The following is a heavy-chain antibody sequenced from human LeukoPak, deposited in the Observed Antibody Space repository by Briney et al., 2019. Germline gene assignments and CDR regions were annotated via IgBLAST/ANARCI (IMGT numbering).Heavy chain of an antibody. CDR2: ISGSGGST. CDR3: AKDRDSSGYYPPFDY. Sequence: GGSLRLSCAASGFTFSSYAMSWVREAPGKGLEWVSAISGSGGSTYYADSVKGRFTISRDNSKNTLYLQMNSLRAEDTAVYYCAKDRDSSGYYPPFDYWGQGTLVTVSS. D-gene: IGHD3-22*01. J-gene: IGHJ4*02. V-gene: IGHV3-23*01. CDR1: GFTFSSYA.